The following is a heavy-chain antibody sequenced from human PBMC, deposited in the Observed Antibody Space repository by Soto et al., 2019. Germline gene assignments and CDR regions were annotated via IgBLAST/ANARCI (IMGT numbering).Heavy chain of an antibody. CDR1: GGSISSYY. CDR3: ARDLWGYCGTDCYPLDV. CDR2: MYNTGST. D-gene: IGHD2-21*02. Sequence: SETLPLTCTVSGGSISSYYCSWIRQPPGKGLEWIGYMYNTGSTIYNPSLKSRVTISVDTSKNQFSLKLNSVTAADTAVYYCARDLWGYCGTDCYPLDVWGQGTTVTVSS. J-gene: IGHJ6*02. V-gene: IGHV4-59*01.